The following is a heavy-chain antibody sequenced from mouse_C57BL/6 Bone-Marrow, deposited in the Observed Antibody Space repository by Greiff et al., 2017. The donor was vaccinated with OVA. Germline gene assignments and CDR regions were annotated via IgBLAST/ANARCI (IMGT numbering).Heavy chain of an antibody. J-gene: IGHJ3*01. V-gene: IGHV1-54*01. CDR2: INPGSGGT. CDR1: GYAFTNYL. D-gene: IGHD1-1*01. CDR3: ARSQDYYYGSSYVGFAY. Sequence: QVQLQQSGAELVRPGPSVKVSCKASGYAFTNYLIEWVKQRPGQGLEWIGVINPGSGGTNYNEKFKGKATLTADKSSSTAYMQLSSLTSEDSAVYFCARSQDYYYGSSYVGFAYWGQGTLVTVSA.